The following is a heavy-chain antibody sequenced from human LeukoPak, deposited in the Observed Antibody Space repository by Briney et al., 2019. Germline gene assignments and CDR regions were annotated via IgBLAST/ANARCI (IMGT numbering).Heavy chain of an antibody. D-gene: IGHD3-10*01. Sequence: SVKVSCKASGGTFSSYAISWVRQAPGQGLEWMGGIIPIFGTANYAQKFQGRVTITTDESTSTAYMELSSLRSEDTAVYYCARDFGPGTGHDAFDIWGQGTMVTVSS. V-gene: IGHV1-69*05. CDR3: ARDFGPGTGHDAFDI. CDR1: GGTFSSYA. J-gene: IGHJ3*02. CDR2: IIPIFGTA.